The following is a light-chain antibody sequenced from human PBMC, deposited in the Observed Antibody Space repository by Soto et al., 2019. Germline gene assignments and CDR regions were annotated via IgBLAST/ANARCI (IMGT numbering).Light chain of an antibody. Sequence: EIVMTQSPGTLSLSPGERATISCRASQVIGSRYLAWYHQKSGQAPRLLIYGASSRATGIPDMFSGSGSGTAFTLTISRLEPEDFGVYYCQQFGSSIPHTFGQGTKLEIK. CDR3: QQFGSSIPHT. J-gene: IGKJ2*01. V-gene: IGKV3-20*01. CDR2: GAS. CDR1: QVIGSRY.